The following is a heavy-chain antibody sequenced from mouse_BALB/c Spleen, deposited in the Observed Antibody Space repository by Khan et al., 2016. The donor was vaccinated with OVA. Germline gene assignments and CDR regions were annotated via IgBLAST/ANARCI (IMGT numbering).Heavy chain of an antibody. V-gene: IGHV1-5*01. D-gene: IGHD4-1*01. CDR1: GYTFTSYW. CDR3: TRRNWDVAWFAY. CDR2: IYPGNTDT. Sequence: VQLQQSGTVLARPGASVKMSCKASGYTFTSYWMHWVKQRPGQGLEWIGDIYPGNTDTNYNQKFKGNAKLTAVTSTSTAYMELSSLTNEDSAVYYCTRRNWDVAWFAYWGQGTLVTVSA. J-gene: IGHJ3*01.